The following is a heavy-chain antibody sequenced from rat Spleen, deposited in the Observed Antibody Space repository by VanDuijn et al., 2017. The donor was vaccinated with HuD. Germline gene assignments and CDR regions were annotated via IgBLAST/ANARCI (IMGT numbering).Heavy chain of an antibody. CDR2: ISAGGGSA. J-gene: IGHJ3*01. V-gene: IGHV5-27*01. Sequence: EVQLVESGGGLVQPGRSLKLSCEASGFIFSNNYMAWVRQAPTKGLEWVAYISAGGGSAYYRDSVKGRFTISRDNAKSTLYLQMDSLRSEDTATYYCITVTDDIVELFAYWGQGTLVTVSS. CDR1: GFIFSNNY. CDR3: ITVTDDIVELFAY. D-gene: IGHD1-11*01.